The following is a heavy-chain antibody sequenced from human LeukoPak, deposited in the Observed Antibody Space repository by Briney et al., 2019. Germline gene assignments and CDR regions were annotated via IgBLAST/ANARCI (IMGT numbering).Heavy chain of an antibody. CDR1: GGSFSDYY. V-gene: IGHV4-34*01. J-gene: IGHJ4*02. CDR2: INHFGRT. D-gene: IGHD3-10*01. Sequence: SETLSLTCVVDGGSFSDYYWSWIRQPPGKGLEWIGEINHFGRTNYNPSLKSRVTISVDTSKNQSSLKLSSVTAADTAVYYCARGRYYYGSGSLNHFDYWGQGTLVTVSS. CDR3: ARGRYYYGSGSLNHFDY.